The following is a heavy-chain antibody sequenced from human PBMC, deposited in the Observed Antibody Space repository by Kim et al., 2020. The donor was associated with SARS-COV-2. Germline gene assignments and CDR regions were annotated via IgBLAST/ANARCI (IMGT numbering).Heavy chain of an antibody. CDR2: IHYSGST. V-gene: IGHV4-39*01. CDR3: ARHSNNGGGYYCLLDC. CDR1: GGSLSAGSFF. J-gene: IGHJ4*02. Sequence: SENLSLTCTLSGGSLSAGSFFWGWIRQPPGKGLEWIGSIHYSGSTYYNPYLKSRVSLAVDTSRTQFSLKVYSVTAADTATYYCARHSNNGGGYYCLLDCWGQGTLVTVSS. D-gene: IGHD2-15*01.